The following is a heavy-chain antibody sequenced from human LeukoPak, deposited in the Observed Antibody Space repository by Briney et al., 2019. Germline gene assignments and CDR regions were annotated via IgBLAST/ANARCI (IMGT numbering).Heavy chain of an antibody. Sequence: PGGSLRLSCAASGFTVSSNYMSWVRQAPGKGLEWVSSIYIGGSTYYADSVKGRFTISRDNARKTLYLLMSSLRAEGSAIYYCVRYRPAPAWGQGTLVTVSS. CDR2: IYIGGST. J-gene: IGHJ4*02. V-gene: IGHV3-66*01. CDR3: VRYRPAPA. D-gene: IGHD3-16*02. CDR1: GFTVSSNY.